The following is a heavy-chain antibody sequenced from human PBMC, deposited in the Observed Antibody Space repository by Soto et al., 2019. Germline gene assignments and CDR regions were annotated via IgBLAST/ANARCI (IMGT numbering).Heavy chain of an antibody. CDR1: GYTFTSYD. CDR3: ARGRDYYDSSGYYSLLFDY. CDR2: MNPNSGNT. Sequence: GASVKVSCKASGYTFTSYDINWVRQATGQGLEWMGWMNPNSGNTGYAQKFQGRVTMTRNTSISTAYMELSSLRSEDTAVYYCARGRDYYDSSGYYSLLFDYWGQRPLVTVSS. J-gene: IGHJ4*02. D-gene: IGHD3-22*01. V-gene: IGHV1-8*01.